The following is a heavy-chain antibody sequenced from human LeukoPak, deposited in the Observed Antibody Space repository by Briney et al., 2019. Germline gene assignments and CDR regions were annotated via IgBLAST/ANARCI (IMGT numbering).Heavy chain of an antibody. CDR1: GFTFSSYA. D-gene: IGHD3-10*01. J-gene: IGHJ4*02. Sequence: GGSLRLSCAASGFTFSSYAMSWVRQAPGKGLEWVSAISGSGGSTYYADSVKGRSTISRDNSKNTLYLQMNSLRAEDTAVYYCAKSDGSGSYFDYWGQGTLVTVSS. V-gene: IGHV3-23*01. CDR2: ISGSGGST. CDR3: AKSDGSGSYFDY.